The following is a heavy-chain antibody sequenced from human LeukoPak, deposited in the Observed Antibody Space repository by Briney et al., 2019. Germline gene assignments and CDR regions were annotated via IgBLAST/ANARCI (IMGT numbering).Heavy chain of an antibody. V-gene: IGHV4-59*01. Sequence: SETLSLTRTVSGGSISSYYWSWIRQPPGKGLEWIGYIYYSGSTNYNPSLKSRVTISVDTSKNQFSLKLSSVTAADTAVYYCARDSPQKGYRWSGYHPQLLFDYWGQGTLVTVSS. CDR3: ARDSPQKGYRWSGYHPQLLFDY. D-gene: IGHD3-3*01. CDR1: GGSISSYY. J-gene: IGHJ4*02. CDR2: IYYSGST.